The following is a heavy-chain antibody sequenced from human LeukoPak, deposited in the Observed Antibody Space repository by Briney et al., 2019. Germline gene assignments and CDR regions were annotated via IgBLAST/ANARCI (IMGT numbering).Heavy chain of an antibody. D-gene: IGHD5-18*01. Sequence: GGSLRLSCSASGFTFSSYAMSWVRQAPGKGLEWVSAISASGGTTYSADSVKGRFTISRDNSKNTLYLQMNSLRAEDTAVYYCAKEYGYTYGEFDYWGQGTLVTVSS. CDR2: ISASGGTT. J-gene: IGHJ4*02. V-gene: IGHV3-23*01. CDR1: GFTFSSYA. CDR3: AKEYGYTYGEFDY.